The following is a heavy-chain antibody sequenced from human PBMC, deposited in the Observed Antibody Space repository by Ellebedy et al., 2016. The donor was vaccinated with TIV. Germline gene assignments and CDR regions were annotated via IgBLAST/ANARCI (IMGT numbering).Heavy chain of an antibody. CDR3: ARRGSYGDYAVQVNSWFDR. CDR1: GFSFRSYW. V-gene: IGHV3-7*01. J-gene: IGHJ5*02. D-gene: IGHD4-17*01. CDR2: IYQDGSVQ. Sequence: PGGSLRLSCAASGFSFRSYWMSWVRQAPGKGLEWVANIYQDGSVQYYLDSVKGRFTISRDNAINSLFLQMNSLRAGGTAVYYCARRGSYGDYAVQVNSWFDRWGRGTLVTVSS.